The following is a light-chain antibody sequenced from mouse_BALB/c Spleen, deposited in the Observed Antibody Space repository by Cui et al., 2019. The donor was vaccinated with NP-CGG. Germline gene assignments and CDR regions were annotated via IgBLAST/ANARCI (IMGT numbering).Light chain of an antibody. CDR3: ALWYSNHWV. V-gene: IGLV1*01. CDR1: TGAVTTSNY. CDR2: GSN. Sequence: QAVVTQESALTTSPGETVTLTYRSSTGAVTTSNYANWVQEKPDHLFTVLIGGSNNRAPVVPARFSGSLIGDKAALTITGAQTEDEAIYFCALWYSNHWVFGGGTKLTVL. J-gene: IGLJ1*01.